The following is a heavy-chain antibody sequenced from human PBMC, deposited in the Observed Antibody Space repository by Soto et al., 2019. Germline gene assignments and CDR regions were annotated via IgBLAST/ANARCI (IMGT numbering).Heavy chain of an antibody. J-gene: IGHJ5*02. V-gene: IGHV4-30-4*01. Sequence: SETLSLTCNVSGGSINSGDNYWSWIRQPPGKALEWIAYIYSSGSTYYSPSLQSRVTISVDTAKNQFSLNLRSVTAADTAVYYCARGAPGFCSGITCYVDWFDPWAQGTLVTVSS. CDR2: IYSSGST. CDR1: GGSINSGDNY. D-gene: IGHD2-2*01. CDR3: ARGAPGFCSGITCYVDWFDP.